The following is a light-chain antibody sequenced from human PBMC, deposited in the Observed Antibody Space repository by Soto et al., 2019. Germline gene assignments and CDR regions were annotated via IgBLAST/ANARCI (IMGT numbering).Light chain of an antibody. CDR1: SSDVGGYNY. Sequence: QSVLTQPASVSGSPGQSIAISCTGTSSDVGGYNYVSWYQQHPGKAPKLMIYDVSNRPSGVSNRFSGSKSGNTASLTISGLQAEYDADYYCRSYTPTSTYVFGTGAKVTVL. CDR2: DVS. J-gene: IGLJ1*01. V-gene: IGLV2-14*01. CDR3: RSYTPTSTYV.